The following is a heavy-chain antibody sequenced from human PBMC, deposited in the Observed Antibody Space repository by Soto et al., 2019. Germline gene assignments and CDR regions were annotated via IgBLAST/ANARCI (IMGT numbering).Heavy chain of an antibody. J-gene: IGHJ4*02. CDR2: VYYSGTT. D-gene: IGHD4-17*01. Sequence: QSLTCSVSGGSVSDKTYYWSWIRQPPGKRLEWIGYVYYSGTTNYNPSLKSRVTISVDLSKNRFSLRLSSVTTADTALYYCARTTAVPNTLRSRYFFDYWGQGTLVT. CDR1: GGSVSDKTYY. V-gene: IGHV4-61*01. CDR3: ARTTAVPNTLRSRYFFDY.